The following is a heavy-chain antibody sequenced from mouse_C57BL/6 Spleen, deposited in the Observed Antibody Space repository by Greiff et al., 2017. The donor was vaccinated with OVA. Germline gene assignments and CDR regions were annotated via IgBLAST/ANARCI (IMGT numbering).Heavy chain of an antibody. D-gene: IGHD1-1*01. Sequence: VQLQQSGPELVKPGASVKISCKASGYAFSSSWMNWVKQRPGKGLEWIGRIYPGDGDTNYNGKFKGKATLTADKSSSTAYMQLRSLTSEDSAVYFCARHYGSSYNFDYWGQGTTLTVSS. V-gene: IGHV1-82*01. CDR3: ARHYGSSYNFDY. CDR2: IYPGDGDT. CDR1: GYAFSSSW. J-gene: IGHJ2*01.